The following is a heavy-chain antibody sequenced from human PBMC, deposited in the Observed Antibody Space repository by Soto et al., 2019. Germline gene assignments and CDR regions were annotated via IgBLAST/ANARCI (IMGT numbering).Heavy chain of an antibody. CDR1: GGSFSSVG. D-gene: IGHD3-10*01. CDR3: ARGQYYSSGSAATSYFYFGIDV. CDR2: STPVFGIT. J-gene: IGHJ6*02. Sequence: QLQLEQSGPEVKKPGSWVKVSCKASGGSFSSVGVSWVRQAPGQGLEGMGGSTPVFGITKYVQRFRGRLTSTADKSTSTVYMEMSSLSSEDTAVYFCARGQYYSSGSAATSYFYFGIDVWGQGTTVIVSS. V-gene: IGHV1-69*17.